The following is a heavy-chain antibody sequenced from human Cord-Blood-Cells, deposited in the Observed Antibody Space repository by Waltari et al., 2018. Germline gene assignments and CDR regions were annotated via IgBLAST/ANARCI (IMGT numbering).Heavy chain of an antibody. CDR3: ARAYSNWFDP. V-gene: IGHV4-38-2*02. D-gene: IGHD4-4*01. Sequence: QVQLQESGPGLVKPSETLSLTCTVSGYSISSGYYWGWIRQPPGKGLEWIGSIYHSGSTYYTPSLKSRVTISVDTSKNQFSLKLGSVTAADTAVYYCARAYSNWFDPWGQGTLVTVSS. CDR2: IYHSGST. J-gene: IGHJ5*02. CDR1: GYSISSGYY.